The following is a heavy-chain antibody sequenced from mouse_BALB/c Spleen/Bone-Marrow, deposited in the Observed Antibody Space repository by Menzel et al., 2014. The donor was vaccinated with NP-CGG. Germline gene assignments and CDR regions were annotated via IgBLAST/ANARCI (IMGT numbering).Heavy chain of an antibody. J-gene: IGHJ4*01. Sequence: QVQLQQSGAELVRPGASVKLSCKASGYTFTSYWMNWVKQRPEQGLEWIGRIGPYDSETHYNQKFKDKAILTLDKSSSTAYTQLSSLTSGDSAVYYCAREDYGYAMDYWGQGTSVTVSS. CDR3: AREDYGYAMDY. D-gene: IGHD1-1*01. CDR2: IGPYDSET. CDR1: GYTFTSYW. V-gene: IGHV1-52*01.